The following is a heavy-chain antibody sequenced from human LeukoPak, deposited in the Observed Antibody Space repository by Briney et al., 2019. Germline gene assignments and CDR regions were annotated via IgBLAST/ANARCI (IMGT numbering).Heavy chain of an antibody. CDR2: INPRGGST. V-gene: IGHV1-46*01. D-gene: IGHD1-20*01. J-gene: IGHJ3*02. CDR3: ARSTGVTGTTSAFDI. CDR1: GYTFTGYY. Sequence: ASVKVSCKASGYTFTGYYMHWVRQASGQGLEWMGIINPRGGSTSYAQKFQGRVTMTRDMSTSTVYMELSSLRSEDTAVHYCARSTGVTGTTSAFDIWGQGTMVTVSS.